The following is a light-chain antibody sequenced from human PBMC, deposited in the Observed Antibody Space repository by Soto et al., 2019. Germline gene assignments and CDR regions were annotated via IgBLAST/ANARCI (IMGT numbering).Light chain of an antibody. CDR1: QSISSW. CDR3: QQYNSYSQT. CDR2: DAS. J-gene: IGKJ1*01. V-gene: IGKV1-5*01. Sequence: DIQMTQSPSTLSAXVGDRVTITCRASQSISSWLAWYQQKPGKAPKLLIYDASSLESGVPSRFSGSGSGTEFTLTISSLQPDDFATYYCQQYNSYSQTFGQGTKVDIK.